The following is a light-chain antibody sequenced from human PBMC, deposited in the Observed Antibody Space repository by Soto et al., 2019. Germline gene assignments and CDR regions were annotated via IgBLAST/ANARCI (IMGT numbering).Light chain of an antibody. CDR3: QQYGSSPWT. Sequence: EIVLTQSPATLSLSPGERATLSCRASQSVSSYLAWYQQKPGLAPRLLIYDASNRATGIPARFSGSGSGTDFTLTISRLEPEDFAVYYCQQYGSSPWTFGHGTKVDIK. V-gene: IGKV3D-20*01. CDR2: DAS. CDR1: QSVSSY. J-gene: IGKJ1*01.